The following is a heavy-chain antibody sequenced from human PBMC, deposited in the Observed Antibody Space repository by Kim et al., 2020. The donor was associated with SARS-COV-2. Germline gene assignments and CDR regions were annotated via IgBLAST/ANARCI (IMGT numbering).Heavy chain of an antibody. V-gene: IGHV3-30*18. J-gene: IGHJ6*02. D-gene: IGHD3-10*01. CDR3: AKDFYGSGSYNYYYYYGMDV. CDR1: GFTFSSYG. Sequence: GGSLRLSCAASGFTFSSYGMHWVRQAPGKGLEWVAVISYDGSNKYYADSVKGRFTISRDNSKNTLYLQMNSLRAEDTAVYYCAKDFYGSGSYNYYYYYGMDVWGQGTTVTVSS. CDR2: ISYDGSNK.